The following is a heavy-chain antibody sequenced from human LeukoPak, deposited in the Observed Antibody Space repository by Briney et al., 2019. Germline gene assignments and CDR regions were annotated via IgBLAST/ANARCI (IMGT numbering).Heavy chain of an antibody. J-gene: IGHJ4*02. Sequence: GGSLRLSCVASGFTSSNYVMSWVRQAPGKGLEWVSAISGSGGSTYHADSVKGRFTISRDSSKNTLYLQMNSLRAEDTAVYYCAKDSDILSYWGQGALVTVSS. D-gene: IGHD3-9*01. V-gene: IGHV3-23*01. CDR3: AKDSDILSY. CDR2: ISGSGGST. CDR1: GFTSSNYV.